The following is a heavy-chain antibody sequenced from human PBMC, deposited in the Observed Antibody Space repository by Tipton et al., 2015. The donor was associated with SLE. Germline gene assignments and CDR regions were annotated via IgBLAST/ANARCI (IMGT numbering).Heavy chain of an antibody. Sequence: TLSLICAVSGGSIRSSNWWSWVRQPPGKGLEWIGEIHHRGSTNYKSSLRGRVTISVDKSKSQFSLKLSSVTAADTAVYYCARGPDYSNYYFYRMDVWGQGTTVTVSS. D-gene: IGHD4-11*01. CDR1: GGSIRSSNW. CDR3: ARGPDYSNYYFYRMDV. J-gene: IGHJ6*02. CDR2: IHHRGST. V-gene: IGHV4-4*02.